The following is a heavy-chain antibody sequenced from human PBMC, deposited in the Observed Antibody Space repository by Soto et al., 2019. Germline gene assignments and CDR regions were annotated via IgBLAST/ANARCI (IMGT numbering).Heavy chain of an antibody. CDR1: GGAFRNYA. J-gene: IGHJ4*02. CDR3: ARASPSTSDRFWSSASCYLPLH. D-gene: IGHD2-2*01. V-gene: IGHV1-69*01. CDR2: IIPIFDTT. Sequence: QVQLVQSGAEVKKPGSSVKVSCKASGGAFRNYAISWVRQAPGQGLEWMGGIIPIFDTTNYAQKFQGRVTITADDSTNTGYMELSSLRSEDTAVYYCARASPSTSDRFWSSASCYLPLHWGQGTLVSVSS.